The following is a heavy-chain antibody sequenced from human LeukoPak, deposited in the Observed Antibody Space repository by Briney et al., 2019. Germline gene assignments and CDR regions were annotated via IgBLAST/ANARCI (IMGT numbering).Heavy chain of an antibody. J-gene: IGHJ4*02. CDR3: ANDGGRVGGYGG. CDR1: GFTFSSYG. CDR2: IRYDGSNK. V-gene: IGHV3-30*02. D-gene: IGHD5-12*01. Sequence: GGSLRLSCAASGFTFSSYGMNWVRQAPGKGLEWVAFIRYDGSNKYYADSVKGRFTISRGNSKNTLYLQMNSLRAEDTAVYYCANDGGRVGGYGGWGQGTLVTVSS.